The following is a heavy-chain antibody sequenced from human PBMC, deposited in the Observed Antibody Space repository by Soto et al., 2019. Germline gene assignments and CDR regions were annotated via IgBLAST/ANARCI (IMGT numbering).Heavy chain of an antibody. D-gene: IGHD1-20*01. CDR3: ASWSNWNPLYYDGLDV. J-gene: IGHJ6*02. CDR1: GGAFNNYA. V-gene: IGHV1-69*06. CDR2: IIPLHNTS. Sequence: QGQLLQSGAEVKKPGSSVKVSCKVSGGAFNNYALNWVRHGPGQGREWLGGIIPLHNTSNYSLKFLGRVTVTSDISSTTVYMALNSLTSDDTAPYYCASWSNWNPLYYDGLDVWGQGTTVTVS.